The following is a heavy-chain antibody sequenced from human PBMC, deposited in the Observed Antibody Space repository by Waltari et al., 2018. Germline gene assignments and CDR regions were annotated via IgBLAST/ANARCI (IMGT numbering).Heavy chain of an antibody. V-gene: IGHV4-61*02. CDR2: IHISGST. CDR3: TSWYYDTSGYYRFDY. D-gene: IGHD3-22*01. Sequence: QVQLHESGPGLVEPSQTLSLTCTVSGGYISSGSHYWSWVRQPAGKGPEWIGRIHISGSTNYNPSLKSRITLSMDTSKNQLSLKLSSVTAADTAVYYCTSWYYDTSGYYRFDYWGQGTPVTVSS. CDR1: GGYISSGSHY. J-gene: IGHJ4*02.